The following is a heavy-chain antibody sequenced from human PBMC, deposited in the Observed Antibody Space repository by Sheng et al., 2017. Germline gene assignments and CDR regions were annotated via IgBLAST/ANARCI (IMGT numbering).Heavy chain of an antibody. D-gene: IGHD3-22*01. CDR2: IYYRGNT. Sequence: QMQLQESGPGLVKPSETLSLTCTVSGGSISSSTYYWGWIRQPPGKGLEWIGSIYYRGNTYHNPSLKSRVTISVDTSKNQFSLKLSSVTAADTAVYYCARDSSGYYTKLDYWGQGNAWSPSPQ. J-gene: IGHJ4*02. V-gene: IGHV4-39*07. CDR1: GGSISSSTYY. CDR3: ARDSSGYYTKLDY.